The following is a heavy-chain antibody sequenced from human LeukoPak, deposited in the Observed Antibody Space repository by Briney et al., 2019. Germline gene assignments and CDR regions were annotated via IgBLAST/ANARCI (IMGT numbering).Heavy chain of an antibody. CDR2: IIPICGTA. V-gene: IGHV1-69*13. D-gene: IGHD2-21*02. J-gene: IGHJ2*01. Sequence: ASVKVSCKASGGTFSSYAISWVRQAPGQGLECMGGIIPICGTANYAQKFQGRVTITADESTSTAYMELSSLRSEDTAVYYCARVRLEHIVVVTDPDPAEANYWYFDLWGRGTLVTVSS. CDR3: ARVRLEHIVVVTDPDPAEANYWYFDL. CDR1: GGTFSSYA.